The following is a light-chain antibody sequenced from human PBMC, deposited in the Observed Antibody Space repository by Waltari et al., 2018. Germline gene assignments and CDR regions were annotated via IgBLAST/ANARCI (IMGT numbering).Light chain of an antibody. CDR2: EYS. Sequence: QSVLTQPPSVSAAPGQKVTISCSGSSSNIGNNYVSWFQHVPGPAPKLLIYEYSKRPSGVPDRFSGSKSGTAATLGITGLQTGDEAHYYCATWDSSLSAWVFGGGTKLTVL. CDR1: SSNIGNNY. CDR3: ATWDSSLSAWV. J-gene: IGLJ3*02. V-gene: IGLV1-51*02.